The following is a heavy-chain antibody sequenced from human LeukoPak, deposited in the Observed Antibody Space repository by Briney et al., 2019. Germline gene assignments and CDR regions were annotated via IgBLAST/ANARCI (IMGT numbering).Heavy chain of an antibody. CDR1: GGTFTIYA. D-gene: IGHD6-19*01. J-gene: IGHJ4*02. CDR2: IIPIFGTA. CDR3: ARSAYSSGWYAFNY. Sequence: ASVNVSSTASGGTFTIYAISSVRQAPGQGLEWMGGIIPIFGTANSAQKFQGRVTITADESTSTAYMELSSLRSEDTAVYYCARSAYSSGWYAFNYWGQGPLVTVSS. V-gene: IGHV1-69*01.